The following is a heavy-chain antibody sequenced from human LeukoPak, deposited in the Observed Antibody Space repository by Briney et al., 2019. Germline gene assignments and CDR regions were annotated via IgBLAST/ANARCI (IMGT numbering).Heavy chain of an antibody. CDR1: GFTFSSYG. V-gene: IGHV3-30*03. Sequence: GRSLRLSCAASGFTFSSYGMHWVRQAPGKGLEWVAVISYDGSNKYYADSVKGQFTISRDNSKNTLYLQMNSLRAEDTAVYYCAQTGSLDAFDIWGQGTMVTVSS. CDR2: ISYDGSNK. J-gene: IGHJ3*02. D-gene: IGHD3-10*01. CDR3: AQTGSLDAFDI.